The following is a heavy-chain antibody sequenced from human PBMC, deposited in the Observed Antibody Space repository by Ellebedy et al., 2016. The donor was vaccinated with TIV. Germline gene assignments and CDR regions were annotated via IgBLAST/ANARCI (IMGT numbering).Heavy chain of an antibody. V-gene: IGHV4-39*07. CDR2: IYYSGST. CDR1: GGSISSSSYY. J-gene: IGHJ4*02. CDR3: ARGIAGWLVYFDY. D-gene: IGHD6-13*01. Sequence: SETLSLTXTVSGGSISSSSYYWGWIRQPPGKGLEWIGSIYYSGSTYYNPSLKSRVTISVDTSKNQFSLKLSSVTAADTAMYYCARGIAGWLVYFDYWGQGTLVTVSS.